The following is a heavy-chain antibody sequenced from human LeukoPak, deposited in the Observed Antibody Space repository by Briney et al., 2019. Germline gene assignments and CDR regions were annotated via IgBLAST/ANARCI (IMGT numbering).Heavy chain of an antibody. CDR1: GFIFSSYE. CDR3: ARGISIAKNYGMDV. Sequence: GGSLRLSCAVSGFIFSSYEMNWVRQAPGKGLEWVSYINSGDSSIYYADSVKGRFTISRDNSKNTLYLQMNSLRAEDTAVYYCARGISIAKNYGMDVWGQGTTVTVSS. D-gene: IGHD2-15*01. V-gene: IGHV3-48*03. CDR2: INSGDSSI. J-gene: IGHJ6*02.